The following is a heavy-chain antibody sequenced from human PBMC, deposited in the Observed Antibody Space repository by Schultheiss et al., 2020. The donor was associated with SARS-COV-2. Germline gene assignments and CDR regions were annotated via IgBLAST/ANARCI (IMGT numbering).Heavy chain of an antibody. CDR1: GFTFSSYA. D-gene: IGHD5-24*01. Sequence: GGSPRLSCAASGFTFSSYAMHWVRQAPGKGLEWVSAISGSGGSIGYADSVKGRFTISRDNAKNSLYLQMNSLRAEDTAVYYCAKGRTYQFWLDFWGQGTLVTVSS. J-gene: IGHJ5*01. CDR3: AKGRTYQFWLDF. V-gene: IGHV3-23*01. CDR2: ISGSGGSI.